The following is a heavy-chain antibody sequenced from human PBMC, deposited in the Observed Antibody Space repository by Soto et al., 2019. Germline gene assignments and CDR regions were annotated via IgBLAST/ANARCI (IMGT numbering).Heavy chain of an antibody. Sequence: GGSLRLSCAASGFTFSGSAMHWVRQASGKGLEWVGRIRSKANSYATAYAASVKGRFTITRDDSKNTAYLQMNSLKTEDTAVYYCTRQAHSGYYGSGSYLSGYYYMDVWGKGTTVTVSS. D-gene: IGHD3-10*01. J-gene: IGHJ6*03. CDR1: GFTFSGSA. CDR3: TRQAHSGYYGSGSYLSGYYYMDV. CDR2: IRSKANSYAT. V-gene: IGHV3-73*01.